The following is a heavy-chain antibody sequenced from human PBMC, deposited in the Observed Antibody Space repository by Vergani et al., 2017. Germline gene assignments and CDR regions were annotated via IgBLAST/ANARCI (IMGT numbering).Heavy chain of an antibody. CDR2: IYHSGST. J-gene: IGHJ6*02. D-gene: IGHD5-12*01. CDR1: GYSISSGYY. V-gene: IGHV4-38-2*02. Sequence: QVQLQESGPGLVKPSETLSLTCTVSGYSISSGYYWGWIRQPPGKGLEWIGSIYHSGSTYYNPSLKSRVTISVDTSKNQFSLKLSSVTAADTAVYYCARRRNIVAVRAYHYGMDVWGQGTTVTVSS. CDR3: ARRRNIVAVRAYHYGMDV.